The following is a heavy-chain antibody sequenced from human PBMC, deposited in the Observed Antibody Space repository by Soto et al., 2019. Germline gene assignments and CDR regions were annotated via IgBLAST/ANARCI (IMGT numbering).Heavy chain of an antibody. CDR1: GGSISSSSYC. CDR2: IYYSGST. J-gene: IGHJ6*02. V-gene: IGHV4-39*01. CDR3: ARLKEGGMDV. Sequence: SETLSLTCTVSGGSISSSSYCWGWIRQPPGKGLEWIGSIYYSGSTYYNPSLKSRVTISVDTSKNQFSLKLSSVTAADTAVYYCARLKEGGMDVWGQGTTVTVSS.